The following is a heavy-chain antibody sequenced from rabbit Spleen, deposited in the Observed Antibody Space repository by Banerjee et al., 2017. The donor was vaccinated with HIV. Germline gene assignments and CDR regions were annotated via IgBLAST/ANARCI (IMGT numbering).Heavy chain of an antibody. J-gene: IGHJ6*01. D-gene: IGHD1-1*01. CDR3: ARDTSSSFSSYGMDL. Sequence: QEQLVESGGGLVQPEGSLTLTCTASGFSFGDRDVMCWVRQAPGKGLEWIACLYAGSSGNTYSATWAKGRFTISKTSSTTVTLQMTSLTAADTATYFCARDTSSSFSSYGMDLWGQGTLVTVS. CDR2: LYAGSSGNT. V-gene: IGHV1S45*01. CDR1: GFSFGDRDV.